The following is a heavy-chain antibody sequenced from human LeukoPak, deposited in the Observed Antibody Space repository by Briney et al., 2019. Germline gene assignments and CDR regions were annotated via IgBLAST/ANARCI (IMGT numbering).Heavy chain of an antibody. CDR2: IIPIFGTA. Sequence: SSVKVSCKASGGTFSSYAISWVRQAPGQGLEWMGGIIPIFGTANYAQKFQGRVTITADESTSTAYMELSSLRSEGTAVYYCASTNWNDVNWFDPWGQGTLVTVSS. D-gene: IGHD1-1*01. J-gene: IGHJ5*02. CDR1: GGTFSSYA. V-gene: IGHV1-69*01. CDR3: ASTNWNDVNWFDP.